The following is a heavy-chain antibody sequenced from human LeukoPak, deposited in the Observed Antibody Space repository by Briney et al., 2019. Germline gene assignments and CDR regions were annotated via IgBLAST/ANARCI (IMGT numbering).Heavy chain of an antibody. CDR3: ARGAGYYDTIDY. J-gene: IGHJ4*02. CDR2: IYYSGST. Sequence: SETLSLTCTVSGGSISSYYWSWIRQPPGKGLEWIGYIYYSGSTNYNPSLKSRVTISVDTSKNQFSLKLSSVTAADTAVYYCARGAGYYDTIDYWSQGTLVTVSS. D-gene: IGHD3-22*01. CDR1: GGSISSYY. V-gene: IGHV4-59*01.